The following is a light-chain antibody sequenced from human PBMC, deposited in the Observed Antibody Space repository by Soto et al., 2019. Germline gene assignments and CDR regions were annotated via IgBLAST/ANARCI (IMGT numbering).Light chain of an antibody. CDR2: TAS. CDR3: QQAASFPIT. Sequence: VQMTWSPSTLSTSVGYRVTITCRASQSISSWLAWYQQKPGKAPNILIYTASSLQSGVPSRFSGSGSGTDVNLTTNGLQTEDFATYYCQQAASFPITFGQGTRLEI. V-gene: IGKV1-12*01. CDR1: QSISSW. J-gene: IGKJ5*01.